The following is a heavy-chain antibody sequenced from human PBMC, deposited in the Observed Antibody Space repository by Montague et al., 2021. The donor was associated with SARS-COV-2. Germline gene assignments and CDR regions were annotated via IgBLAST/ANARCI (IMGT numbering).Heavy chain of an antibody. CDR1: GASINDYY. Sequence: SETLSLTCNVSGASINDYYWNWLRQSPGKRLEWVGYVYTAVRTSYNPSLKGRVTISLDTSKNQISLKLASMTAADAAVYFCARIGGWAGGYWGQGTLVTVSS. CDR3: ARIGGWAGGY. V-gene: IGHV4-59*01. J-gene: IGHJ4*02. D-gene: IGHD2-8*02. CDR2: VYTAVRT.